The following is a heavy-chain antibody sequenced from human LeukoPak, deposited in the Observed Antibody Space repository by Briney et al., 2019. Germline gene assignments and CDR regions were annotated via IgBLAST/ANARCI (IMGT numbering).Heavy chain of an antibody. J-gene: IGHJ4*02. CDR3: ARGIAAAGYDY. D-gene: IGHD6-13*01. CDR1: GGSISSSNW. V-gene: IGHV4-4*02. Sequence: SETPSLTCAVSGGSISSSNWWSWVRQPPGKGLEWIGEIYHSGSTNYNPSLKSRDTISVDKSKNQFSLKLSSVTAADTAVYYCARGIAAAGYDYWGQGTLVTVSS. CDR2: IYHSGST.